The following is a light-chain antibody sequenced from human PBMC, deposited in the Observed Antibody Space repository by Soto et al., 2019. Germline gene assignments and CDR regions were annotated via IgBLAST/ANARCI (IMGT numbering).Light chain of an antibody. V-gene: IGKV3-20*01. Sequence: ESVLTQSPGTLSFSPGERDTLSCRASQSVSSNYLAWYQQKPGQAPRLLIYGASTRATGIPDRFSGSGSGTDFTLTISRLEPEDSAVYYCQQYGSSPTWTFGQGTKVDI. CDR1: QSVSSNY. CDR2: GAS. CDR3: QQYGSSPTWT. J-gene: IGKJ1*01.